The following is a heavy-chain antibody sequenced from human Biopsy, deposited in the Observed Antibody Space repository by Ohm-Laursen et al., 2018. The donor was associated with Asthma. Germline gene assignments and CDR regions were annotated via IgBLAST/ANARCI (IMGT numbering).Heavy chain of an antibody. D-gene: IGHD4-23*01. J-gene: IGHJ1*01. Sequence: SDTLSLTCTVSGDSISSYHWSWIRQPPGKGLEWIGYVFYGGATNYNPSLKSRVTISVDTSKNQFFLRLSSVTAADTAVYYCARVVVYGGDSYAEYFQHWGQGTLVTVSS. CDR2: VFYGGAT. V-gene: IGHV4-59*07. CDR1: GDSISSYH. CDR3: ARVVVYGGDSYAEYFQH.